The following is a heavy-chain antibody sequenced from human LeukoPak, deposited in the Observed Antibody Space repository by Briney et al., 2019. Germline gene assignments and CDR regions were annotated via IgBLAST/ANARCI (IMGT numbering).Heavy chain of an antibody. V-gene: IGHV4-34*01. CDR2: SNHSGST. CDR3: ARENRQDRPRFDY. CDR1: GGSFSGYY. Sequence: SETLSLTCAVYGGSFSGYYWSWIRQPPGKGLEWIGESNHSGSTNYNPSLKSLVTISVDTSKNQFSLKLSSVTAADAAVYYCARENRQDRPRFDYWGQGTLVTVSS. D-gene: IGHD2/OR15-2a*01. J-gene: IGHJ4*02.